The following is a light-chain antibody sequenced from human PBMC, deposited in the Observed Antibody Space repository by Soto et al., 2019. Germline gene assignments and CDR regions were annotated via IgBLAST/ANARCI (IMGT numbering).Light chain of an antibody. CDR3: QESSGWPTWT. CDR2: GAS. Sequence: EIVMTQSPATLSVSPGERAILSCRASQSVSSNVAWYRQKPGQAPRLLIYGASARATGIPARISGSGSGTEFTHKISSLQSEDFAIYDCQESSGWPTWTFGQGTKV. CDR1: QSVSSN. V-gene: IGKV3-15*01. J-gene: IGKJ1*01.